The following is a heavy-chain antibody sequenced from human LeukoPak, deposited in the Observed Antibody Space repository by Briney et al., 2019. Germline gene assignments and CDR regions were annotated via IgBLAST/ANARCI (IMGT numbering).Heavy chain of an antibody. V-gene: IGHV1-18*01. D-gene: IGHD3-22*01. CDR3: ARDRYYDSSGYYYPPNWFDP. CDR2: ISAYNGNT. CDR1: GYTFTSYG. Sequence: GASVKVSCKASGYTFTSYGISWVRQAPGQGLEWMGWISAYNGNTNYAQKLQGRITMTTDTSTSTAYMELRSLRSDDTAVYYCARDRYYDSSGYYYPPNWFDPWGQGTLVTVSS. J-gene: IGHJ5*02.